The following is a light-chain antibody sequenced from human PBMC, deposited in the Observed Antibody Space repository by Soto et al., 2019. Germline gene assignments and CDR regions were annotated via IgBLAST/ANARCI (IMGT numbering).Light chain of an antibody. CDR1: SSDVGGYDY. CDR2: EVS. J-gene: IGLJ2*01. CDR3: ASYTTITAVV. Sequence: QSALTQPASVSGSPGQSITISCTGTSSDVGGYDYVSWYQQYPGKAPKVMIYEVSNRPSGVSNRFSGSKSGNTASLTIPGLQAEDEADYYCASYTTITAVVFGGGTKVTVL. V-gene: IGLV2-14*01.